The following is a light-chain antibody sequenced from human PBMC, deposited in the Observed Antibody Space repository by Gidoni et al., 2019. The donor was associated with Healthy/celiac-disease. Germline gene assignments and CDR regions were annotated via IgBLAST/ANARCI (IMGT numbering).Light chain of an antibody. CDR2: SNN. CDR3: AAWDDSLSGI. J-gene: IGLJ2*01. Sequence: QSVLTQPPSASGTPGQRVTISCSGSSSNIGSNYVYWYQQLPGTAPKLLIHSNNQRPSGVPDRFSGSKSGTSASLAISGLRSEDEADYYCAAWDDSLSGIFGGGTKLTVL. V-gene: IGLV1-47*02. CDR1: SSNIGSNY.